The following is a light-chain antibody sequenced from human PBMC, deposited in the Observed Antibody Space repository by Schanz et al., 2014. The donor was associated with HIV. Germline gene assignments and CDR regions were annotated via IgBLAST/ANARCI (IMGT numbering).Light chain of an antibody. J-gene: IGLJ2*01. Sequence: QSVLPQPASVSGSPGQSVTISCSGTNSDIGSYNLVSWYQYHPGKAPKLMIYEADKRPSGVPDRFSGSTSGNTAFLTVSGLQAEDEADYYCSSSGGSNNFVIFGGGTKLTVL. CDR2: EAD. V-gene: IGLV2-8*01. CDR3: SSSGGSNNFVI. CDR1: NSDIGSYNL.